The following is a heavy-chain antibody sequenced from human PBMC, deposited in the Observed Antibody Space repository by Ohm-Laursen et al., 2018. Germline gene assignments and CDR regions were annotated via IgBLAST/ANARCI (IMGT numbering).Heavy chain of an antibody. CDR1: GFTFSSYD. D-gene: IGHD2/OR15-2a*01. CDR3: ARDRIHFDY. CDR2: LGTFGDT. V-gene: IGHV3-13*01. J-gene: IGHJ4*02. Sequence: GSLRLSCAASGFTFSSYDMHWVRQVTGKGLEWISGLGTFGDTYYQDSVKGRFTISRDNAKNSLYLQMNSLRAEDTAVYYCARDRIHFDYWGQGTLVTVSS.